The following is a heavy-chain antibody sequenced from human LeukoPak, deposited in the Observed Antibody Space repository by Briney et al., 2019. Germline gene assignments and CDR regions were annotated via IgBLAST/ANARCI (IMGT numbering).Heavy chain of an antibody. D-gene: IGHD2-2*01. V-gene: IGHV4-38-2*02. CDR2: IYHSGST. CDR3: AREVVAPAPDAFDI. CDR1: GYSISSGYY. J-gene: IGHJ3*02. Sequence: SETLSLTCAVSGYSISSGYYWGWIRQPPGKGLEWIGSIYHSGSTYYNPSLKSRVTISVDTSKNQFSLKLSSVTAADTAVYYCAREVVAPAPDAFDIWGQGTMVTVSS.